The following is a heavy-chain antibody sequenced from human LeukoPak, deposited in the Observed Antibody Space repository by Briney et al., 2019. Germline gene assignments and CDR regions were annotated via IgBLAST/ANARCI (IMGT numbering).Heavy chain of an antibody. CDR1: SRSISSGDYY. V-gene: IGHV4-30-4*01. CDR3: ARVSSRWLQDYYFDY. CDR2: IYYSGST. Sequence: SETLSLTCTLSSRSISSGDYYWSWIRQPPGMGLEWIGYIYYSGSTYYNPSLKSRVTISVDTSKNQFSLKLSSVTAADTAVYYCARVSSRWLQDYYFDYWGQGTLVTVSS. J-gene: IGHJ4*02. D-gene: IGHD5-24*01.